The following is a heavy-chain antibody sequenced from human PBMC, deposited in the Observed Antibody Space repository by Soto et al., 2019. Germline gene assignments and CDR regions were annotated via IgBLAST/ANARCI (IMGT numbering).Heavy chain of an antibody. D-gene: IGHD2-15*01. CDR2: INPYNGNT. CDR3: ARVVAAAPVYYGMDV. Sequence: QVQLVQSGAEVKKPGASVKVSCKASGFTFTIYGITWVRQAPGHGLEWMGWINPYNGNTNYAQKFQGRVTMTTDTSTSTGYMELRSLRSDDTAVYYCARVVAAAPVYYGMDVWGHGTTVTVSS. J-gene: IGHJ6*02. CDR1: GFTFTIYG. V-gene: IGHV1-18*01.